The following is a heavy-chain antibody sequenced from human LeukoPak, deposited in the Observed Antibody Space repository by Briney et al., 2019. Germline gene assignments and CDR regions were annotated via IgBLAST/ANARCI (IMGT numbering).Heavy chain of an antibody. CDR2: INPNNGGT. J-gene: IGHJ3*01. CDR3: AREGYGGGQDFDV. Sequence: ASVKVSCRASGYTFTGYYMHWVRQAPGQGLEWMGWINPNNGGTNYAQKFQGRVTMTRDASISTAYMDLSRLKSDDTAVYYCAREGYGGGQDFDVWGQGTMVTVSS. CDR1: GYTFTGYY. V-gene: IGHV1-2*02. D-gene: IGHD1-26*01.